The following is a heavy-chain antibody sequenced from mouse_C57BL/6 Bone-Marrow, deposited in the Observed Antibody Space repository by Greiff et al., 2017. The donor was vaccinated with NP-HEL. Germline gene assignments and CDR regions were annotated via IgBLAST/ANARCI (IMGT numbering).Heavy chain of an antibody. CDR2: IYPGSGST. CDR1: GYTFTSYW. Sequence: VQLQQSGAELVKPGASVKMSCKASGYTFTSYWITWVKQRPGQGLEWIGDIYPGSGSTNYNEKFKSKATLTVDKSSSTAYMQFSSLTSEDSAIYYCARWLLRFDYWGQGTTLTVSS. D-gene: IGHD2-3*01. V-gene: IGHV1-55*01. CDR3: ARWLLRFDY. J-gene: IGHJ2*01.